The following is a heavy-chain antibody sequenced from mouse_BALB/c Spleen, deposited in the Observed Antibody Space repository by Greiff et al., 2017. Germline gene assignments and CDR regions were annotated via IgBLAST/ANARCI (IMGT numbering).Heavy chain of an antibody. J-gene: IGHJ4*01. CDR2: ISSGSSTI. CDR1: GFTFSSFG. Sequence: EVKVEESGGGLVQPGGSRKLSCAASGFTFSSFGMHWVRQAPEKGLEWVAYISSGSSTIYYADTVKGRFTISRDNPKNTLFLQMTSLRSEDTAMYYCARLITGEDYAMDYWGQGTSVTVSS. D-gene: IGHD2-4*01. CDR3: ARLITGEDYAMDY. V-gene: IGHV5-17*02.